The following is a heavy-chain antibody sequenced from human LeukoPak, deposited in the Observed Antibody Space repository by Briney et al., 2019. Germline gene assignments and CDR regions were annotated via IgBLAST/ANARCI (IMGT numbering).Heavy chain of an antibody. D-gene: IGHD1-26*01. J-gene: IGHJ4*02. CDR2: IYTSGST. Sequence: SETLSLTCTVSGVSISNYYWSWIRQPAGKGLEWIGRIYTSGSTNYNPSLKSRVTMSVDTSKNQFSLKLSSVTAADTAVYYCAREAEVGAYAYWGQGTLVTVSS. CDR1: GVSISNYY. CDR3: AREAEVGAYAY. V-gene: IGHV4-4*07.